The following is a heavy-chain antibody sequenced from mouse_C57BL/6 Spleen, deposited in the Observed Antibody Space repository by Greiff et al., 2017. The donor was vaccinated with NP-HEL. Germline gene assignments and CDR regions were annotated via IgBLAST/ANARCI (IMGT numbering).Heavy chain of an antibody. Sequence: QVHVKQPGTELVKPGASVKLSCKASGYTFTSYWMHWVKQRPGQGLEWIGNINPSNGGTNYNEKFKSKATLTVDKSSSTAYMQLSSLTSEDSAVYYCARWTTVVEVYAMDDWGQGTSVTVSS. CDR2: INPSNGGT. J-gene: IGHJ4*01. D-gene: IGHD1-1*01. CDR1: GYTFTSYW. V-gene: IGHV1-53*01. CDR3: ARWTTVVEVYAMDD.